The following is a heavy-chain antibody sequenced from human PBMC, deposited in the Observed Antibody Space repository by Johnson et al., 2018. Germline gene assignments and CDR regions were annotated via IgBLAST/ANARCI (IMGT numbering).Heavy chain of an antibody. D-gene: IGHD5-24*01. CDR2: INNDGGST. Sequence: EVQLLESGGGLVQPGGSLRLSCAASGFTFSSYWMHWVRQAPGKGLVWVSRINNDGGSTSYADSVKGRFTISRDNAKNTLYLQMNSLRAEDTAVYYCAREMATSNDAFDIWGQGTMVTVSS. V-gene: IGHV3-74*01. CDR3: AREMATSNDAFDI. J-gene: IGHJ3*02. CDR1: GFTFSSYW.